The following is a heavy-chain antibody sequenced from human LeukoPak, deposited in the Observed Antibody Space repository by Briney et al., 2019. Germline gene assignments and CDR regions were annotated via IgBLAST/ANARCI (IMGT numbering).Heavy chain of an antibody. D-gene: IGHD4-17*01. CDR3: ARGGGGDYGDYGFDY. CDR1: GFTFSDYY. Sequence: GGSLRLSCAASGFTFSDYYMSWVRQAPGKGLEWVSVIYSGGSTYYADSVKGRFTISRDNSKNTLYLQMNSLRAEDTAVYYCARGGGGDYGDYGFDYWGQGTLVTVSS. J-gene: IGHJ4*02. V-gene: IGHV3-53*01. CDR2: IYSGGST.